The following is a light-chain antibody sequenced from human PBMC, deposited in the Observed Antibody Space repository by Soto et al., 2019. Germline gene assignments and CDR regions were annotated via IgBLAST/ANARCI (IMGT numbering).Light chain of an antibody. V-gene: IGKV1-5*01. CDR3: QQFYMGWT. J-gene: IGKJ1*01. CDR1: QAISGS. CDR2: DVS. Sequence: DIPMTQSPSTLSASVGDRVTITCRASQAISGSLAWYQHQPGKAPKLLIYDVSTLETGVPSRFSGFGSGTEFTLSISSLQPDEFGTYYCQQFYMGWTFGQGTKV.